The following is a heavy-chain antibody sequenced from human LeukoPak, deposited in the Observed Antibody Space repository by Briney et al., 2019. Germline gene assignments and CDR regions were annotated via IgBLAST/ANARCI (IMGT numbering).Heavy chain of an antibody. CDR2: ISYDGSNK. CDR3: ARGPMVRGVIIRRSKSGYFDY. CDR1: GITFSSYA. D-gene: IGHD3-10*01. Sequence: PGGSLRLSCAASGITFSSYAMHWVRQAPGKGLEWVAVISYDGSNKYYADSVKGRFTISRDNSKNTLYLQMNSLRAEDTAVYYCARGPMVRGVIIRRSKSGYFDYWGQGTLVTVSS. V-gene: IGHV3-30*04. J-gene: IGHJ4*02.